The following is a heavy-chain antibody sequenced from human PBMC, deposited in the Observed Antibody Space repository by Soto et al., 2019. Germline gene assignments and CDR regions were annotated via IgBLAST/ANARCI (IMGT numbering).Heavy chain of an antibody. CDR1: GFTFSRFW. V-gene: IGHV3-7*01. CDR2: IKEDGSET. Sequence: GGSLRLSCGGSGFTFSRFWMSWARQAPGKGLEWVANIKEDGSETYYVDSVKGRFTISRDNAKNSVFLQMNSLRGEDTAVYYCARGRTWFAPWGQGTLVTVSS. J-gene: IGHJ5*02. CDR3: ARGRTWFAP.